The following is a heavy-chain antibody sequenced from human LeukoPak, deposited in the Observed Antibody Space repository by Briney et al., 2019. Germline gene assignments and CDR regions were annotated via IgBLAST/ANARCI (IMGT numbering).Heavy chain of an antibody. Sequence: ASVKASCKSSGYSFPDYCLHWVRHGPAQGIGLVWGIKPNDSAAKYEKHFQSRVIMIRDKSISTDYMEMSRLRSDDTAVYYCAGEHVVVMVAATFPLVLWGKGTLVTVSS. V-gene: IGHV1-2*02. CDR2: IKPNDSAA. D-gene: IGHD2-15*01. CDR3: AGEHVVVMVAATFPLVL. CDR1: GYSFPDYC. J-gene: IGHJ4*01.